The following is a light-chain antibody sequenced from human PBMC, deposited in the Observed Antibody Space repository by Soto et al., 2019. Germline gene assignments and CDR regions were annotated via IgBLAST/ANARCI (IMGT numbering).Light chain of an antibody. V-gene: IGLV1-40*01. CDR3: LSFDSSLSVV. CDR2: GNT. J-gene: IGLJ2*01. CDR1: SSNIGAGYD. Sequence: QLVLTQPPSVSGAPGQRVTISCTGSSSNIGAGYDVHWCQQLPGRAPKLLIYGNTNRPSGVPDRFSGSKSGTSASLAITGLQAEDEADYYCLSFDSSLSVVFGGGTQLTVL.